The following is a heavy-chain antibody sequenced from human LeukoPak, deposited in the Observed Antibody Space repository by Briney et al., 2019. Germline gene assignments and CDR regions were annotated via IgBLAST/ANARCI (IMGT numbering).Heavy chain of an antibody. CDR3: ARAEYSYGYHDAFDI. V-gene: IGHV4-59*01. Sequence: SETLSLTCTVSGGSISSYYWSWIRQPPGKGLEWIGYIYYSGSTNYNPSLKSRVTISVKTSKNQFSLKLSSVTAADTAVYYCARAEYSYGYHDAFDIWGQGTMVTVSS. CDR1: GGSISSYY. CDR2: IYYSGST. D-gene: IGHD5-18*01. J-gene: IGHJ3*02.